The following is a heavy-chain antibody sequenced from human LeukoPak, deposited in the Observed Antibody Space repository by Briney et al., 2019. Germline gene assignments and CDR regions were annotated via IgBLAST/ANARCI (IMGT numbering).Heavy chain of an antibody. CDR3: ATRNFGDYGAFDI. Sequence: ASVKVSCKVSGYTLSDLAMHGVRQAPGKGLEWMGGLDPEDGEAIYAQPLQGRVTMTEDTSSDTAYMVLSSLRSEDTAVYYCATRNFGDYGAFDIWGQGTMVTVSS. J-gene: IGHJ3*02. CDR1: GYTLSDLA. D-gene: IGHD4-17*01. CDR2: LDPEDGEA. V-gene: IGHV1-24*01.